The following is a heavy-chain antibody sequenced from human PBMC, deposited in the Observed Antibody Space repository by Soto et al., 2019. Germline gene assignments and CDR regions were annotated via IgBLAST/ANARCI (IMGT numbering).Heavy chain of an antibody. CDR1: GGSFSGYY. J-gene: IGHJ4*02. CDR2: INQSGST. V-gene: IGHV4-34*01. Sequence: SETLSLTCAVYGGSFSGYYWSWLRQPPGKGLEWIGEINQSGSTNYHPSLKSRVTISIDTSKNQFSLKVSSVTAADTAVYYCARGLNYVVYWGQGTLVTVSS. CDR3: ARGLNYVVY. D-gene: IGHD3-16*01.